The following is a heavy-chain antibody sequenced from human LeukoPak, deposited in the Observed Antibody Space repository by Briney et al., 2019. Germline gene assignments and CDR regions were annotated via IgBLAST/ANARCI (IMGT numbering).Heavy chain of an antibody. CDR3: ARSRNYGGIGYYFDY. V-gene: IGHV4-59*01. D-gene: IGHD4-23*01. CDR2: IYYSGST. CDR1: GGSISSYY. J-gene: IGHJ4*02. Sequence: PSETLSLTCTVSGGSISSYYWSWIRQPPGKGLEWIGYIYYSGSTNYNPSLKSRVTISVDTSKNQFSLKLSSVTAADTAVYYCARSRNYGGIGYYFDYWGQGTLVTVSS.